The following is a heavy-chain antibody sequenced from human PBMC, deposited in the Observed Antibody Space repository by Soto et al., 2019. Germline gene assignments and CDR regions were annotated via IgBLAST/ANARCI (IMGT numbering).Heavy chain of an antibody. CDR2: MNPNSGNT. V-gene: IGHV1-8*02. CDR3: ARGGRVPLTAWRLVLGGNWYFDL. J-gene: IGHJ2*01. Sequence: ASLKVSCKASGYTFTSYDINWVRQATGQGLEWMGWMNPNSGNTGYAQKFQGRVTMTRNTSISTAYMELSSLRSEDTAVYYCARGGRVPLTAWRLVLGGNWYFDLWGRGTLVTVSS. D-gene: IGHD2-15*01. CDR1: GYTFTSYD.